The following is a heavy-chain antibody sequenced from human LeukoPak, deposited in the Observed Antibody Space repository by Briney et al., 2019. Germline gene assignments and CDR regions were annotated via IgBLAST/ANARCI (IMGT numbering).Heavy chain of an antibody. D-gene: IGHD6-13*01. J-gene: IGHJ4*02. CDR1: GFTFSNYA. V-gene: IGHV3-23*01. Sequence: GGSLRLSCEAFGFTFSNYAMSWVRQAPGKGLECVSRISGSGGSTYHRDSVKGRFTVSRDNSKNTLYLQMNSLRAEDTAVYYCAKSPAGSSWPSIDYWGQGTLVTVSS. CDR2: ISGSGGST. CDR3: AKSPAGSSWPSIDY.